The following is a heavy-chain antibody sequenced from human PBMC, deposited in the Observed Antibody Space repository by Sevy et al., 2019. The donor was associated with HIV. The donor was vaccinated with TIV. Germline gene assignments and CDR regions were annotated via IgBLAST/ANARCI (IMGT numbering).Heavy chain of an antibody. CDR2: ISYDGNNK. D-gene: IGHD3-10*02. CDR1: GFTFSYYG. CDR3: ASEAIGGTHYNVHGMDV. Sequence: GGSLRLSCAASGFTFSYYGMHWVRQAPGKGLEWVAVISYDGNNKYYADSVKGRFTISRDNSKNTLYVQMNSLSVEDTAVYYCASEAIGGTHYNVHGMDVWGQGTTVTVSS. V-gene: IGHV3-30*03. J-gene: IGHJ6*02.